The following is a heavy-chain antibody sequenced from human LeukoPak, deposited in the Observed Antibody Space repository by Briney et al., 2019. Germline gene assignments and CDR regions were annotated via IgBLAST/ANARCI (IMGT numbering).Heavy chain of an antibody. CDR3: ARDYYDSSGYLGHLDY. D-gene: IGHD3-22*01. V-gene: IGHV1-69*05. CDR1: GGTFSSYA. J-gene: IGHJ4*02. CDR2: IIPIFGTA. Sequence: ATVKVSCKASGGTFSSYAISWVRQAPGQGLEWMGRIIPIFGTANYAQKFQGRVTITTDESTSTAYMELSSLRSEDTAVYYCARDYYDSSGYLGHLDYWGQGTLVTVSS.